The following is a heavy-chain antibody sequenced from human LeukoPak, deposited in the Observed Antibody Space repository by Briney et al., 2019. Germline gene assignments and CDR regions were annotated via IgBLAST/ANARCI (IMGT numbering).Heavy chain of an antibody. J-gene: IGHJ4*02. D-gene: IGHD5-12*01. CDR3: ARGGVWLRFNFDY. CDR2: INHSGST. CDR1: GGSFSGYY. V-gene: IGHV4-34*01. Sequence: SETLSLTCAVYGGSFSGYYWSWIRQPPGKGLEWIGEINHSGSTNYNPSLKSRVTISVDTSKNQFSLKLSSVTAADTAVYYCARGGVWLRFNFDYWGQGTLVTVSS.